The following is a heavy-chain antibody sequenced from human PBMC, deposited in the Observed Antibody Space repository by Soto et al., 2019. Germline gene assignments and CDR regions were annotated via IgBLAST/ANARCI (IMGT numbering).Heavy chain of an antibody. CDR1: GGTFSSYA. V-gene: IGHV1-69*13. CDR3: ARDSSTYYYDSSGYYYEPPLDS. D-gene: IGHD3-22*01. Sequence: GASVKVSCKASGGTFSSYAISWVRQAPGQGLEWMGGIIPIFGTANYAQKFQGRVTITADESTSTAYMELSSLRSEDTAVYYCARDSSTYYYDSSGYYYEPPLDSWGQGTLVTVSS. CDR2: IIPIFGTA. J-gene: IGHJ4*02.